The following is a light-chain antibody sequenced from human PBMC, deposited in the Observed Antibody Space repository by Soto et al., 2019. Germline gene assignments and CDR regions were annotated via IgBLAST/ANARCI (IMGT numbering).Light chain of an antibody. V-gene: IGLV2-14*01. CDR2: DVS. J-gene: IGLJ2*01. CDR1: SSDVGGYNY. CDR3: SSYTSSRSPLV. Sequence: QSALTQPPSVSGSPGQSITISCTGTSSDVGGYNYVSWYQQHPGKAPKLIIYDVSNRPSGVSNRFSGSKSGNTASLTISGLQAEDEADYYCSSYTSSRSPLVFGGGTKLTVL.